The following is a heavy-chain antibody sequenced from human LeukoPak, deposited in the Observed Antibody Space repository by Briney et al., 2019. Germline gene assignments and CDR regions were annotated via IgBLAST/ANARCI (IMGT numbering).Heavy chain of an antibody. D-gene: IGHD3-16*02. J-gene: IGHJ4*02. V-gene: IGHV4-34*01. CDR2: INHSGGT. CDR1: GGSFSGYY. Sequence: SETLSLTCAVYGGSFSGYYWSWIRQPPGKGLEWIGEINHSGGTNYNPSLKSRVTISVDTSKNQFSLKLSSVTAADTAVYYCAREEGYDYVWGSYRPRGPFGYWGQGTLVTVSS. CDR3: AREEGYDYVWGSYRPRGPFGY.